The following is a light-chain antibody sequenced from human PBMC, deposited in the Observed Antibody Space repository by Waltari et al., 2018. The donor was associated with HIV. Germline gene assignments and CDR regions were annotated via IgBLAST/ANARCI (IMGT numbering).Light chain of an antibody. CDR3: HQYYTTPYT. J-gene: IGKJ2*01. Sequence: IVLIESPDPLLVSLGERPSITCTSRRSVFYNFNHKCDLTWYQQKPRQPPELRFYWESTRDSGVPDRFSGSGCGTDFTLTISSRQAEDVAVYYCHQYYTTPYTVGQGTRREIK. CDR2: WES. V-gene: IGKV4-1*01. CDR1: RSVFYNFNHKCD.